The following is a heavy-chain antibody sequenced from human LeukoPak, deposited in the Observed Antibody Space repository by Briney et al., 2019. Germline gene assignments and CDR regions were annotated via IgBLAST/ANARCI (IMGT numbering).Heavy chain of an antibody. CDR1: GYTFTSFG. Sequence: ASVKVSCKASGYTFTSFGISWVRQAPGQGPEWVGWISAYNGNTNYVQNLQGRVTMTTDTSTNTAYMELRSLRSDDTAVYYCAKRTPRTTVTTGWFDPWGQGSLVTVSS. V-gene: IGHV1-18*01. J-gene: IGHJ5*02. CDR3: AKRTPRTTVTTGWFDP. CDR2: ISAYNGNT. D-gene: IGHD4-17*01.